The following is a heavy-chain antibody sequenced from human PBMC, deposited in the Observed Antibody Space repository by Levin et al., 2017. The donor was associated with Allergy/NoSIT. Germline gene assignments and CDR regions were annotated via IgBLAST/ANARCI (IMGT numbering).Heavy chain of an antibody. CDR1: GLTFNNYG. Sequence: GESLKISCVVSGLTFNNYGMHWVRQAPGKGLEWVAVIWYDGSIKYYADSVKGRFTISRDNSKNTLYLQMNSLRVEDTAVYYCASAAGPFDNWGQGTLVTVSS. CDR3: ASAAGPFDN. CDR2: IWYDGSIK. V-gene: IGHV3-33*03. J-gene: IGHJ4*02.